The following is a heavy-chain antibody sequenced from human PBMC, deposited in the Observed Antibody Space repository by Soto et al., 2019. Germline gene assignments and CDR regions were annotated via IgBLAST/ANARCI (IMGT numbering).Heavy chain of an antibody. J-gene: IGHJ5*02. CDR3: ARIWSIAVAGTWWFHP. Sequence: QVTLKESGPVLVTPTETLTLTCTVSGCSLSNARLGVSWIRQPQGKALELLAHIFSNDEKSYSTSLKSSLTISKDTSKSQVVLTMTNIDPVDTATYYCARIWSIAVAGTWWFHPWGQGTLVTVSS. CDR2: IFSNDEK. D-gene: IGHD6-19*01. V-gene: IGHV2-26*01. CDR1: GCSLSNARLG.